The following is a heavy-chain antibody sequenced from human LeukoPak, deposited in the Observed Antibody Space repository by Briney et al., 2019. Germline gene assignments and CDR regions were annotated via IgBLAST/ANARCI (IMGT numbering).Heavy chain of an antibody. J-gene: IGHJ5*02. CDR3: ARWIAAARTWFDP. D-gene: IGHD6-13*01. Sequence: PSETLSLTCTVSGGSISSSSYYWGWIRQPPGKGLEWIGSIYYSGSTYYNPSLKSRVTISVDTSKNQFSLKLSSVTAADTAVYYCARWIAAARTWFDPWGQGTLVTVSS. CDR2: IYYSGST. CDR1: GGSISSSSYY. V-gene: IGHV4-39*07.